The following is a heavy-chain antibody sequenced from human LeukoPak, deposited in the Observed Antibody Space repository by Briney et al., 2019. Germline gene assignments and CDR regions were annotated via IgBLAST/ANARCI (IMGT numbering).Heavy chain of an antibody. CDR1: GYTFTGFY. J-gene: IGHJ4*02. V-gene: IGHV1-2*02. CDR3: AREDSSVSDFDY. D-gene: IGHD1-14*01. CDR2: INPNSGGT. Sequence: ASVKVSCKASGYTFTGFYVHWVRQAPGQGLEWMGWINPNSGGTNYAQKFQGRVTMTRDTSISTAYMELSRLRSDDTAVYYSAREDSSVSDFDYWGQGTLVTVSS.